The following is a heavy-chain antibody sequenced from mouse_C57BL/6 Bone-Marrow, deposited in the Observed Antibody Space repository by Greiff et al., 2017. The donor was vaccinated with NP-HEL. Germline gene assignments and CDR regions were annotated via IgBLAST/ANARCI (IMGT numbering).Heavy chain of an antibody. CDR1: GFNIKDYY. D-gene: IGHD1-1*01. CDR2: IDPSDSYT. CDR3: ARGDYGSSYWYFDV. J-gene: IGHJ1*03. Sequence: EVQLQQSGAELVRPGASVKLSCTASGFNIKDYYMHWVKQRPEQGLEWIGRIDPSDSYTNYNQKFKGKATLTVDTSSSTAYMQLSSLTSEDSAVYDCARGDYGSSYWYFDVWGTGTTVTVSS. V-gene: IGHV14-1*01.